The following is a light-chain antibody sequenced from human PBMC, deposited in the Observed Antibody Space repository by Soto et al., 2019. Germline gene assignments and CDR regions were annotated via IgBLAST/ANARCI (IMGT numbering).Light chain of an antibody. CDR2: DAS. CDR1: QSVSSY. CDR3: QQRSNWPRT. V-gene: IGKV3-11*01. J-gene: IGKJ1*01. Sequence: EIVLTQSPATLSLSPGERATLSCRASQSVSSYLSWSQHKPGQAPRLLIYDASNRATGIPARFSGSGSGTDVTITISSLEPEDFAVYYCQQRSNWPRTFGQGTKVEIK.